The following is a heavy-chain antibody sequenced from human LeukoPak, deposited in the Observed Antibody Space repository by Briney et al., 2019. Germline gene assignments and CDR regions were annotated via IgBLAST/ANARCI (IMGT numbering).Heavy chain of an antibody. V-gene: IGHV3-7*01. J-gene: IGHJ3*02. CDR2: IKQDGSEK. CDR1: GFTFSSYW. Sequence: PGGSLRLSCAASGFTFSSYWMSWVRQAPGKGLEWVANIKQDGSEKYYVDSPKGRFTISRDNAKNSLYLQMNSLRAEDTAVYYCARATYYGDYEENIWGQGTMVTVSS. D-gene: IGHD4-17*01. CDR3: ARATYYGDYEENI.